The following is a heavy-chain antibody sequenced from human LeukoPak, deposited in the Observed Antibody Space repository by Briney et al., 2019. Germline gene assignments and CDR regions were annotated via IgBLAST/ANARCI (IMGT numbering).Heavy chain of an antibody. J-gene: IGHJ6*02. D-gene: IGHD2-15*01. Sequence: SETLSLTCTVSGGSFSSSSYYWGWIRQPPGKGLEWIGSIYYSGSTYYNPSLKSRVTISVDTSKNQFSLKLSSVTAADTAVYYCARHVIYCSGGSCYRSYYYGMDVWGQGTTVTVSS. CDR1: GGSFSSSSYY. CDR3: ARHVIYCSGGSCYRSYYYGMDV. CDR2: IYYSGST. V-gene: IGHV4-39*01.